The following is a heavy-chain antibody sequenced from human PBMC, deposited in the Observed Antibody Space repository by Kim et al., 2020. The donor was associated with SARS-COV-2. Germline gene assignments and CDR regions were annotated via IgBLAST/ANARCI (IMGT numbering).Heavy chain of an antibody. D-gene: IGHD5-12*01. CDR3: ARIFADSYEIPG. V-gene: IGHV4-30-4*01. CDR1: GGSISSGDYY. CDR2: IYYSGST. Sequence: SETLSLTCTVSGGSISSGDYYWSWIRQPPGKGLEWIGYIYYSGSTYYNPSLKSRVTISVDTSKNQFSLKLSSVTAADTAVYYCARIFADSYEIPGWGQGTLVTVSS. J-gene: IGHJ4*02.